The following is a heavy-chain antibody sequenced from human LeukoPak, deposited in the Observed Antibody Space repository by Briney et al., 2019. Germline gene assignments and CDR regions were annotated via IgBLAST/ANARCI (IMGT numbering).Heavy chain of an antibody. Sequence: PSETLSLTCTVSGGSISSYYWNWIRQPPGKGLDWIGYIYYSGSTNYNPSLKSRVTIPLDTSKNQFSLRLSSVTAADTAVYYCGGITGTGRGFDIWGQGTMVTVSS. V-gene: IGHV4-59*01. D-gene: IGHD1-20*01. CDR1: GGSISSYY. J-gene: IGHJ3*02. CDR2: IYYSGST. CDR3: GGITGTGRGFDI.